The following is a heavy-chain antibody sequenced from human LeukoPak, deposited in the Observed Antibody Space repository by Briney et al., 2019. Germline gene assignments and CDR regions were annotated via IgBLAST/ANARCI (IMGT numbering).Heavy chain of an antibody. CDR3: ARDLRGEEQWLVPPSAFDI. J-gene: IGHJ3*02. CDR1: GGTFSSYA. V-gene: IGHV1-69*13. CDR2: IIPIFGTA. Sequence: ASVKVSCKASGGTFSSYAISWVRQAPGQGLEWMGGIIPIFGTANYAQKFQGRVTITADESTSTACMELSSLRSEDTAVYYCARDLRGEEQWLVPPSAFDIWGQGTMVTVSS. D-gene: IGHD6-19*01.